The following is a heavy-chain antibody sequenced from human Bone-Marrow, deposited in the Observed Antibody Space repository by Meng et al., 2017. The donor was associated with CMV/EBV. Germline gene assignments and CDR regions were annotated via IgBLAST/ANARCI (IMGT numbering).Heavy chain of an antibody. CDR3: ARDKDIVVVPAVTYYYYYGMDV. Sequence: GESLKISCKGSGYSFTSYWIGWVRQMPGKGLEWMGIIYPGDSDTRYSPSFQGQVTISADKSISTAYLQWSSLKASDTAMYYCARDKDIVVVPAVTYYYYYGMDVWGQGTTVTVSS. CDR2: IYPGDSDT. V-gene: IGHV5-51*01. D-gene: IGHD2-2*01. J-gene: IGHJ6*02. CDR1: GYSFTSYW.